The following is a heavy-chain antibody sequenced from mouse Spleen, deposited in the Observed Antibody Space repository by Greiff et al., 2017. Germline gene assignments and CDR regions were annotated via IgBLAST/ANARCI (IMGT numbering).Heavy chain of an antibody. CDR3: ARREYGDAMDY. D-gene: IGHD2-10*02. Sequence: VQLQQPGAELVMPGASVKLSCKASGYTFTSYWMHWVKQRPGQGLEWIGEIDPSDSYTNYNQKFKGKATLTVDKSSSTAYMQLSSLTSEDSAVYYCARREYGDAMDYWGQGTSVTVSS. CDR1: GYTFTSYW. CDR2: IDPSDSYT. J-gene: IGHJ4*01. V-gene: IGHV1-69*01.